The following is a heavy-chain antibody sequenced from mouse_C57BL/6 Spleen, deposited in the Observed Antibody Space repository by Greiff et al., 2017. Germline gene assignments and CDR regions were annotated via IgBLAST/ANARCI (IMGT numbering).Heavy chain of an antibody. CDR3: TTDGSSYDWYFDV. V-gene: IGHV14-1*01. D-gene: IGHD1-1*01. Sequence: VQLQQSGAELVRPGASVKLSCTASGFNIKDYYMHWVKQRPEQGLEWIGRIDPEDGDTEYAPKFQGKATMTADTSSNTAYLQLSSLTSEDTAVYYCTTDGSSYDWYFDVWGTGTTVTVSS. CDR1: GFNIKDYY. CDR2: IDPEDGDT. J-gene: IGHJ1*03.